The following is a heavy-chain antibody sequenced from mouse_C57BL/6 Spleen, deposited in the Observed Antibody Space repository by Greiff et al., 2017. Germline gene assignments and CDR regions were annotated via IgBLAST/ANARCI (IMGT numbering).Heavy chain of an antibody. Sequence: EVQLVESGGGLVKPGGSLKLSCAASGFTFSDYGMHWVRQAPEKGLAWVAYISSGSSTIYYADTVKGRFTISRDNAKNTLFLQMTSLRSEDTAMYYCARGYYGSSYGFAYRGQGTLVTVSA. CDR2: ISSGSSTI. CDR3: ARGYYGSSYGFAY. CDR1: GFTFSDYG. J-gene: IGHJ3*01. D-gene: IGHD1-1*01. V-gene: IGHV5-17*01.